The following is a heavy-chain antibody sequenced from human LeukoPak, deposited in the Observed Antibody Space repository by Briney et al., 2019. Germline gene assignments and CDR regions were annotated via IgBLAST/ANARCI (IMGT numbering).Heavy chain of an antibody. CDR2: INHSGST. CDR1: GGSFSGYY. V-gene: IGHV4-34*01. D-gene: IGHD4-23*01. Sequence: PSETLSLTCAVYGGSFSGYYWSWIRQTPGKGLEWIGEINHSGSTNYNPSLKSRVTISVDTSKNQFSLKLSSVTAADTAVYYCARGHGTTVVPYYFDYWGQGTLVTVSS. J-gene: IGHJ4*02. CDR3: ARGHGTTVVPYYFDY.